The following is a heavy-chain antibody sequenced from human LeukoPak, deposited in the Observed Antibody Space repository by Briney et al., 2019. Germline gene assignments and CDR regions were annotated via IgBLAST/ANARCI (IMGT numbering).Heavy chain of an antibody. D-gene: IGHD1-26*01. V-gene: IGHV4-34*01. CDR2: INHSGST. Sequence: SETLSLTCAVYGGSFSGYYWSWIRQPPGKGLEWIGEINHSGSTNYNPSLKSRVTISVDTSKNQFSLKLSSVTAADTAVYYCARVLPSVGATIPEYYYYYYGMDVWGQGTTVTVSS. J-gene: IGHJ6*02. CDR1: GGSFSGYY. CDR3: ARVLPSVGATIPEYYYYYYGMDV.